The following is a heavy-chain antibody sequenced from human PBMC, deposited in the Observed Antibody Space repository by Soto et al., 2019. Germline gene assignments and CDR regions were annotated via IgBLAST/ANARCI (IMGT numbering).Heavy chain of an antibody. Sequence: GSLRLSCAASGFTFSSYGMHWVRQAPGKGLEWVAVISYDGSNKYYADSVKGRFTISRDNSKNTLYLQMNSLRAEDTAVYYCAKDIGYGDPIDDWGQGTLVTVSS. V-gene: IGHV3-30*18. J-gene: IGHJ4*02. CDR2: ISYDGSNK. CDR1: GFTFSSYG. D-gene: IGHD4-17*01. CDR3: AKDIGYGDPIDD.